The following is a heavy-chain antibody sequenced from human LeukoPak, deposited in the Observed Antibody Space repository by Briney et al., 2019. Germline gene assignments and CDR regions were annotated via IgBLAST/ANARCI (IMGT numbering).Heavy chain of an antibody. J-gene: IGHJ6*02. CDR2: IYSGGST. D-gene: IGHD3-10*01. CDR1: GLTVSSNY. V-gene: IGHV3-53*01. CDR3: AKETMVRGVGYYYGMDV. Sequence: PGGSLRLSCAASGLTVSSNYMSWVRQAPGKGLEWVSVIYSGGSTYYADSVKGRFTISRDNSKNTLYLQMNSLRAEDTAVYYCAKETMVRGVGYYYGMDVWGQGTTVTVSS.